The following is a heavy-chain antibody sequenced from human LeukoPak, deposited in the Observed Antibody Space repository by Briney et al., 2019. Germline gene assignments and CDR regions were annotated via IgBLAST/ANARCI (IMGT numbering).Heavy chain of an antibody. V-gene: IGHV1-69*06. Sequence: SVKVSCKASGATFISYALSWLRQAPGQGREGMGGVIPIFGTANYAQKFQGRGTITAEKSTSTAYMEVSSLKSEDTSRYYCARLSVGGSGYDFNFNYYWGQGTLVTVSS. D-gene: IGHD5-12*01. CDR3: ARLSVGGSGYDFNFNYY. J-gene: IGHJ4*02. CDR1: GATFISYA. CDR2: VIPIFGTA.